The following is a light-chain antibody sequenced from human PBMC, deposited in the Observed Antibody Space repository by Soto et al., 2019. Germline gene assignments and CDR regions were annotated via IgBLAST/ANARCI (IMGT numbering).Light chain of an antibody. CDR3: CSYVGATTYV. CDR1: SSDIGAYDY. V-gene: IGLV2-14*01. Sequence: QSALAQPASLSGSPGQSITISCTGTSSDIGAYDYVSWFQQHPGKAPKLMISEVNNRPSGVSNRFSGSKSGNTAYLTISGLQVEDEADYYCCSYVGATTYVFGSGTKVTVL. J-gene: IGLJ1*01. CDR2: EVN.